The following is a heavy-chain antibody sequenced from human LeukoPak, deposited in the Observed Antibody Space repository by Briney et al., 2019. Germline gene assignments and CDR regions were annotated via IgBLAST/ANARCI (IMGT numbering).Heavy chain of an antibody. CDR3: ASGYSSSWATFDY. J-gene: IGHJ4*02. V-gene: IGHV3-23*01. CDR1: GFTFRSYA. CDR2: ISNSGGST. Sequence: GGSLRLSCAASGFTFRSYAMSWVRQAPGKGLEWVSTISNSGGSTYYADSVKGRFTISRDNSKNTLYLQMNSLRADDTAVYYCASGYSSSWATFDYWGQGTLVTVSS. D-gene: IGHD6-13*01.